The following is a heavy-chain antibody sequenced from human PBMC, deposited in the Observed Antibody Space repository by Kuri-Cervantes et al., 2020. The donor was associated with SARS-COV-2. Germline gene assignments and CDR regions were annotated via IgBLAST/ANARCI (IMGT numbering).Heavy chain of an antibody. Sequence: ASVKVSCKASGYTFTSYGISWVRQAPGQGLEWMGWINANNSNTNRAQTFPGRVTMTTDTSTSTGYMELRSLRYDYTAVDYCAAEGTCGVVTAYWGQGTLVTVSS. D-gene: IGHD3-3*01. CDR2: INANNSNT. CDR3: AAEGTCGVVTAY. V-gene: IGHV1-18*01. CDR1: GYTFTSYG. J-gene: IGHJ4*02.